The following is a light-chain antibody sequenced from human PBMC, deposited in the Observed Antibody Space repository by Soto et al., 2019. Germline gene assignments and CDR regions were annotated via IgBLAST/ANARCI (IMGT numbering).Light chain of an antibody. J-gene: IGKJ1*01. CDR3: QQYNTWST. CDR1: QRVINN. V-gene: IGKV3-15*01. CDR2: GAS. Sequence: EIVMTQSPATLSVSPGQRATLCCRASQRVINNLAWYQQKPGQAPRLLIYGASTRATGIPARFSGSGSGTEFTLTISSLQSEDFAVYYCQQYNTWSTFGQGTKVDIK.